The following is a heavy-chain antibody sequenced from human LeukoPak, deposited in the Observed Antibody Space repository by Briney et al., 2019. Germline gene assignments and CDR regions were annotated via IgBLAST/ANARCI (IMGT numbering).Heavy chain of an antibody. J-gene: IGHJ6*02. CDR2: INPNSGGT. D-gene: IGHD6-19*01. V-gene: IGHV1-2*02. CDR3: ARDTEQWLVQYYYYGMDV. Sequence: ASVKVSCKASGYTFTGHYMHWVRQAPGQGLEWMGWINPNSGGTNYAQKFQGRVTMTRDTSISTAYMELSRLRSDDTAVYYCARDTEQWLVQYYYYGMDVWGQGTTVTVSS. CDR1: GYTFTGHY.